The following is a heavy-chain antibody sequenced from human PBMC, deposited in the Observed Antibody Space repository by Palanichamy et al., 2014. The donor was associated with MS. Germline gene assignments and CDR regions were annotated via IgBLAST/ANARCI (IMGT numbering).Heavy chain of an antibody. CDR1: GFTVSSNY. CDR3: ARESANWGGGGVDI. V-gene: IGHV3-66*01. Sequence: EVQLVESGGGLVQPGGSLRLSCAASGFTVSSNYMSWVRQAPGKGLEWVSVIYSGGSTYYADSAKGRFTISRDNSKNTLYLQMNSLRAEDTAVYYCARESANWGGGGVDIWGQGTMVTVSS. J-gene: IGHJ3*02. CDR2: IYSGGST. D-gene: IGHD7-27*01.